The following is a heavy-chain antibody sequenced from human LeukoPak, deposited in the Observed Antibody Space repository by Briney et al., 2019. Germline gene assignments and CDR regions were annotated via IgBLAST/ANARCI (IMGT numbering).Heavy chain of an antibody. CDR1: RYTFTGYY. V-gene: IGHV1-2*02. D-gene: IGHD5-24*01. CDR2: INPDSGGT. CDR3: ARRHLRMRSYDY. Sequence: ASVKVSCKASRYTFTGYYMHWVRQAPGQGLEWMGWINPDSGGTNSAQKFQGRVTMTRDTSISTVYMELSRLTSADTAVYYCARRHLRMRSYDYWGQGPLVIVSS. J-gene: IGHJ4*02.